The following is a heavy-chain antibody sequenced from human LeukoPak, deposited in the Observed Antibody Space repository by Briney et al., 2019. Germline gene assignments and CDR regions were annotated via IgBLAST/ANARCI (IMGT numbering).Heavy chain of an antibody. Sequence: PSETLSLTCTVSGGSISTYYWSWIRQPPGKGLEWIGYIYYSGSTNYNPSLKSRVTISVDTSKNQFSLKLSSVTAADTAVYYCARWIVVVPAAVNWFDPWGQGTLVTVSS. D-gene: IGHD2-2*01. CDR2: IYYSGST. V-gene: IGHV4-59*01. CDR3: ARWIVVVPAAVNWFDP. CDR1: GGSISTYY. J-gene: IGHJ5*02.